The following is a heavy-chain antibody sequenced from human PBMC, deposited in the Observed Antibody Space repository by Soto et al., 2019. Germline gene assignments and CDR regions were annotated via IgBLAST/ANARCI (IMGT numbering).Heavy chain of an antibody. J-gene: IGHJ4*02. CDR1: GASINSHY. CDR2: IYYSGST. D-gene: IGHD5-12*01. V-gene: IGHV4-59*11. Sequence: SETLSLTCTVSGASINSHYWSWIRQPPGKGLEWIGYIYYSGSTNYNPSLKSRVTISVDTSKNQFSLKLNSVTAADTAVYYCARGGYSGYDESFFDYWGQGTLVTVSS. CDR3: ARGGYSGYDESFFDY.